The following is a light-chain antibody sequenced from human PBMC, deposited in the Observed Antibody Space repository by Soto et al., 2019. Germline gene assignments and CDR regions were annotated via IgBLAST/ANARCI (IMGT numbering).Light chain of an antibody. CDR3: QQYSSSPLT. Sequence: EILLTQSPGTLSLSPGERATLSCRASQSVSNSYLAWYQQKPGQAPRLLIYGASSRATGTPDRFSGSGSGTDLTLNISSLEPEDFAVYYCQQYSSSPLTFGGGTKVEIK. CDR1: QSVSNSY. J-gene: IGKJ4*01. V-gene: IGKV3-20*01. CDR2: GAS.